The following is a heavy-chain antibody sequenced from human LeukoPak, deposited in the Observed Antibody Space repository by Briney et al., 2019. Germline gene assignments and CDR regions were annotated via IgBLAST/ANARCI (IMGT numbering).Heavy chain of an antibody. CDR1: GFTFSNYN. V-gene: IGHV3-48*01. CDR2: ITLSSSTI. CDR3: ATGYSASKRSYFYYMDV. Sequence: GGSLRLSCAASGFTFSNYNMHWVRQAPGKGLEWVSYITLSSSTIYYADSVKGRFTISRDNAKKSLYLQMNSLRAEDTAVYYCATGYSASKRSYFYYMDVWGKGTTVTVSS. J-gene: IGHJ6*03. D-gene: IGHD5-12*01.